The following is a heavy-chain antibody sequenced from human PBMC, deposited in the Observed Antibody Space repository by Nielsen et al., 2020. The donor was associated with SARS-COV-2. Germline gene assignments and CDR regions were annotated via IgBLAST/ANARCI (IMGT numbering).Heavy chain of an antibody. V-gene: IGHV1-18*04. CDR2: ISAYNGNT. Sequence: ASVKVSCKASGYTFTSYGISWVRQAPGQGLEWMGWISAYNGNTNYAQKFQGRVTITADKSTSTAYMELSSLRSEDTAVYYCARGVQLRAQFDYWGQGTLVTVSS. J-gene: IGHJ4*02. D-gene: IGHD1-26*01. CDR3: ARGVQLRAQFDY. CDR1: GYTFTSYG.